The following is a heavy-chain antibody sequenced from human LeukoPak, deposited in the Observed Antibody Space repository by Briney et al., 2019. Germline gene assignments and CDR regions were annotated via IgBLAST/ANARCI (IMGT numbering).Heavy chain of an antibody. D-gene: IGHD3-9*01. CDR1: GDSVSSNSAA. Sequence: SQTLSLTCAISGDSVSSNSAAWNWIRQSPSRGLEWLGRTYYMSKWYHDYALSVKSRITINPDTSKNQFSLKLSSVTAADTAVYYCARVTEGLRYFDWLLRAFDYWGQGTLVTVSS. CDR2: TYYMSKWYH. J-gene: IGHJ4*02. V-gene: IGHV6-1*01. CDR3: ARVTEGLRYFDWLLRAFDY.